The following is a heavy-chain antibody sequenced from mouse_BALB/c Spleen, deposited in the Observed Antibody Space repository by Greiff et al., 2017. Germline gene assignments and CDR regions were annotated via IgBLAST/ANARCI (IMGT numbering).Heavy chain of an antibody. CDR1: GYTFTSYT. CDR2: INPSSGYT. V-gene: IGHV1S26*01. D-gene: IGHD1-1*01. Sequence: QVQLQQSDAELVKPGASVRMSCKASGYTFTSYTMHWVKQRPGQGLEWIGYINPSSGYTNYNQKFKDKATLTADKSSSTAYMQLSSLTSEDSAVYYCARPGSSHYAMDYWGQGTSVTVSS. J-gene: IGHJ4*01. CDR3: ARPGSSHYAMDY.